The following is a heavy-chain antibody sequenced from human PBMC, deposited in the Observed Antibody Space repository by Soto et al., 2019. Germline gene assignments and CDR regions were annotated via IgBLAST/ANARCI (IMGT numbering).Heavy chain of an antibody. CDR2: IIPIFGTA. D-gene: IGHD3-16*02. CDR3: ARQFEVISYYYYGMDV. Sequence: QVQLVQSGAEVKKPGSSVKVSCKASGGTFSSYAISWVRQAPGQGLEWMGGIIPIFGTANYAQKFQGRVTITAHDATXXAYMELSSLRSEDTAVYYCARQFEVISYYYYGMDVWGQGTTVTVSS. V-gene: IGHV1-69*12. CDR1: GGTFSSYA. J-gene: IGHJ6*02.